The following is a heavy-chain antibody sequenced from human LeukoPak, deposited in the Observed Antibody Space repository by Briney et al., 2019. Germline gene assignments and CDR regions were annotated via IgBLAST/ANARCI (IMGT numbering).Heavy chain of an antibody. Sequence: GGSLRLSCAASGFTFSSYSMNWVRQAPGKGLEWVSSISSSSSYIYYADSVKGRFTISRDNAKNTLYLQMNSLRAEDTAVYYCARGDSRGGPSVPDYWGQGTLVTVSS. V-gene: IGHV3-21*01. CDR3: ARGDSRGGPSVPDY. D-gene: IGHD2-2*01. CDR1: GFTFSSYS. CDR2: ISSSSSYI. J-gene: IGHJ4*02.